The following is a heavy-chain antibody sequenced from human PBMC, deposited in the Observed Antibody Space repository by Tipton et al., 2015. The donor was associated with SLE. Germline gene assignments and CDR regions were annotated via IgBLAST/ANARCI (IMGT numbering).Heavy chain of an antibody. CDR1: GGSISRGAYY. J-gene: IGHJ6*03. Sequence: LRLSCTVTGGSISRGAYYWSWLRQPAGKGLEWIGRIYTRGSTNYHPSLKSRVTISVDTSKNQFSLKLSSVTAADTAVYYCATGYGGSYSYYYYMDVWGKGTTVTV. CDR2: IYTRGST. CDR3: ATGYGGSYSYYYYMDV. D-gene: IGHD1-26*01. V-gene: IGHV4-61*02.